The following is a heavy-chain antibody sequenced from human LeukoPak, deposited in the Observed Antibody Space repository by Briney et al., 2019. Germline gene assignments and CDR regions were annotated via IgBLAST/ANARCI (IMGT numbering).Heavy chain of an antibody. CDR3: AREGAMVRGVIIPYYFDY. CDR1: GFTFSSYS. Sequence: GGSLRLSCAASGFTFSSYSMNWVRQAPGKGLEWVSSISSSSSYIYYADSVKGRFTIPRDNAKNSLYLQMNSLRAEDTAVYYCAREGAMVRGVIIPYYFDYWGQGTLVTVSS. CDR2: ISSSSSYI. J-gene: IGHJ4*02. V-gene: IGHV3-21*01. D-gene: IGHD3-10*01.